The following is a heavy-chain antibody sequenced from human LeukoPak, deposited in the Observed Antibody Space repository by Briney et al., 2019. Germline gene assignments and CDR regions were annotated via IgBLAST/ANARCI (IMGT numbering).Heavy chain of an antibody. D-gene: IGHD2-15*01. J-gene: IGHJ4*02. CDR1: GFSITNYE. Sequence: GGSLRLSCGASGFSITNYEMNWVRQAPGKGLEWVSYISSSGRKMYYADSVKGRFTISRDNAKNSLYLQMNSLRAEDTAVYYCARGPRDPTEYCSGGRCAPTYEVWGQGTLVTVSS. V-gene: IGHV3-48*03. CDR3: ARGPRDPTEYCSGGRCAPTYEV. CDR2: ISSSGRKM.